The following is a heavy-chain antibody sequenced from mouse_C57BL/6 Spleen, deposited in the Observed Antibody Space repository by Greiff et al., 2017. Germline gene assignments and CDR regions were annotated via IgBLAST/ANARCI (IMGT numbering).Heavy chain of an antibody. CDR3: ARGGEPSYYAMGY. Sequence: QVQLQQPGAELVKPGASVKLSCKASGYTFTSYWMHWVKQRPGQGLEWIGMIHPNSGSTNYNEKFKSKATLTVDKSSSTAYMQISSLTSEDSAVYYCARGGEPSYYAMGYWGQGTSVTVSS. J-gene: IGHJ4*01. V-gene: IGHV1-64*01. CDR1: GYTFTSYW. CDR2: IHPNSGST. D-gene: IGHD1-1*02.